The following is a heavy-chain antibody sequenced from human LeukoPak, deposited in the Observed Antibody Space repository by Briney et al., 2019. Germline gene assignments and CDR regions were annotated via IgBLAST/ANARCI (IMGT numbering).Heavy chain of an antibody. V-gene: IGHV1-2*02. Sequence: ASVKVSCKASGYTFTDSYINWVRQAPGQGLEWMGWINPNSGDAHYAQKFQGRVTMTRDTSISTAYMELSRLRSDDTAVYYCARDPYYYDSSGHGGNWFDPWGQGTLVTVSS. CDR2: INPNSGDA. D-gene: IGHD3-22*01. CDR3: ARDPYYYDSSGHGGNWFDP. J-gene: IGHJ5*02. CDR1: GYTFTDSY.